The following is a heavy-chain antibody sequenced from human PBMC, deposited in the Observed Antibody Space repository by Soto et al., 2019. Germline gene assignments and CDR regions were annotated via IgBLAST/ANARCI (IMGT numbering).Heavy chain of an antibody. CDR1: GFTFSSYG. J-gene: IGHJ4*02. CDR2: ISYDGSNQ. Sequence: QVQLVESGGGVVQPGRSLRLSCAASGFTFSSYGMHWVRQAPGKGLEWVAIISYDGSNQYYADSVKGRFTISRDNSKNTLDLQMNSLRTEDTAVYYCAKALGELSPESYDHWGQGVLVTFSS. D-gene: IGHD3-16*02. V-gene: IGHV3-30*18. CDR3: AKALGELSPESYDH.